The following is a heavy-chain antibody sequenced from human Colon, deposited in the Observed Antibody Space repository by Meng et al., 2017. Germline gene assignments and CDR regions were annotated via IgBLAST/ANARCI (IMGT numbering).Heavy chain of an antibody. D-gene: IGHD6-13*01. CDR2: INPNNGGT. Sequence: QMQRVQSGGEVKKPGASVNVSWKASGYTLNYYYMHWVRQAPGQGLEWMGWINPNNGGTNYAQKFQGRVTMTRDTSISTVYMELSSLRSDDTAVFYCATTRGAAVGRMIDWFDPWGQGTLVTVSS. CDR3: ATTRGAAVGRMIDWFDP. V-gene: IGHV1-2*02. J-gene: IGHJ5*02. CDR1: GYTLNYYY.